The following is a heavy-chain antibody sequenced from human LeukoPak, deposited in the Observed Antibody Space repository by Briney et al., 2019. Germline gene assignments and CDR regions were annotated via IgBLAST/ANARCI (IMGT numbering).Heavy chain of an antibody. CDR2: IIPILGIA. Sequence: GASVKVSCKASGGTFSSYAISWVRQAPGQGLEWMGRIIPILGIANYAQKFQGRDTITADKSTSTAYMELSSLRSEDTAVYYCAGLRIAAAGTVYWFDPWGQGTLVTVSS. CDR3: AGLRIAAAGTVYWFDP. CDR1: GGTFSSYA. D-gene: IGHD6-13*01. J-gene: IGHJ5*02. V-gene: IGHV1-69*04.